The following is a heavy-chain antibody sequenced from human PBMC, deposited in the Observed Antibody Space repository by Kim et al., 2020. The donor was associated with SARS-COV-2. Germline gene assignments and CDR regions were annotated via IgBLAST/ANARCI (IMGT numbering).Heavy chain of an antibody. V-gene: IGHV3-49*03. CDR2: IRDKRDGGTT. J-gene: IGHJ4*02. CDR1: GFTFGDYA. CDR3: TRGAYGAGDY. D-gene: IGHD3-10*01. Sequence: GGSLRLSCTASGFTFGDYAMSWFRQAPGKGLEWVGFIRDKRDGGTTEYAASVEGRVTISRDDSKSIAHLQVNSLITEDTAVYYCTRGAYGAGDYWGQGTLVTVSS.